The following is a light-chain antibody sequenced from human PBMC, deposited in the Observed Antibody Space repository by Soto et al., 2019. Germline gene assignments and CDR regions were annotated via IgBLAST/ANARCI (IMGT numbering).Light chain of an antibody. CDR2: GAS. V-gene: IGKV3-15*01. J-gene: IGKJ5*01. CDR1: QSVSSN. CDR3: QNYNDWPQIT. Sequence: EIVVQQSPATLSVSPGESDTLSCRASQSVSSNLVWYQQKPGQTPRLLIYGASTRATGIPARFSGSGSGTEFTLTISSLQSEDFAVYYCQNYNDWPQITVGKGTRLAIK.